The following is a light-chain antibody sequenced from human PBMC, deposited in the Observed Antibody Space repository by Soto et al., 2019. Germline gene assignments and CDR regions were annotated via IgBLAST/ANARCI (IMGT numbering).Light chain of an antibody. Sequence: PGDRAPLSCRASQSVSSNLAWYQQKPGQAPRLLMYGSSIRATGIPARFSGSGSGTEFTLTISSLQSEDFAVYYCQQHNNWPPITFGQGTRLEIK. V-gene: IGKV3-15*01. CDR1: QSVSSN. CDR2: GSS. J-gene: IGKJ5*01. CDR3: QQHNNWPPIT.